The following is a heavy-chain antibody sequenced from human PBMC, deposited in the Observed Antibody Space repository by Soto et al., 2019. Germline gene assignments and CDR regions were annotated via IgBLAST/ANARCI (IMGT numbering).Heavy chain of an antibody. V-gene: IGHV1-24*01. Sequence: SVKASCPVSGYTPTDVSIHWVRQAPGKGLARMGGFDPENDETNYAQRFQGRFTMTEDSSTDTAFMELNSLRSDDTAVYYCTTAAYFMGANCCSGHNGFDLWGQGNQVTVAS. CDR2: FDPENDET. J-gene: IGHJ5*02. CDR1: GYTPTDVS. D-gene: IGHD2-15*01. CDR3: TTAAYFMGANCCSGHNGFDL.